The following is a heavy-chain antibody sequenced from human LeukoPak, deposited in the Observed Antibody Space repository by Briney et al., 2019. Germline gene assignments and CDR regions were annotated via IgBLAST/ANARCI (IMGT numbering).Heavy chain of an antibody. CDR3: AREGILPTSDH. D-gene: IGHD6-13*01. J-gene: IGHJ4*02. V-gene: IGHV3-66*02. Sequence: GGSLRLSCAASGFTVTYNYMSWVRQAPGKGLEWVSVISGGGSTHYADSVKGLFTISRDNSKNTLYLQMNSLRPEDTAVYYCAREGILPTSDHWGQGTLVTVSS. CDR1: GFTVTYNY. CDR2: ISGGGST.